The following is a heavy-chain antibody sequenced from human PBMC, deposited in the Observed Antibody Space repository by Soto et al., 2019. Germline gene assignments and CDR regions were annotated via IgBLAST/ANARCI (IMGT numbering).Heavy chain of an antibody. D-gene: IGHD2-21*02. V-gene: IGHV1-46*01. CDR2: VNPSGGHT. Sequence: QVQLMQSGAEVKKPGASVKVSCKASGDTFTDYYIHWVRQAPGQGLEWMGTVNPSGGHTTYAQRFLGRVTMTRDRSTSTLYMELTSLTSEDTAVYYCARGGHVVVVTAALDYWGQGTLVTVSS. CDR1: GDTFTDYY. CDR3: ARGGHVVVVTAALDY. J-gene: IGHJ4*02.